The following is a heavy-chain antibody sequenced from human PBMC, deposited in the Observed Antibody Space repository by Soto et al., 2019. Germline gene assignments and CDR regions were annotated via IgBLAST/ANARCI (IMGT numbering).Heavy chain of an antibody. V-gene: IGHV4-4*07. CDR3: ARDDGYYYDGLDI. CDR1: GGSISGYH. D-gene: IGHD3-22*01. CDR2: MHTGGTT. Sequence: QVQLQESGPGLVKPSETLSLTCTVSGGSISGYHWSWIRQPAGKGLDWIGRMHTGGTTGYNPSLKSRVTMPVDTSKKQFFLKLSSVTAADTAVYYCARDDGYYYDGLDIWGKGTKVTVS. J-gene: IGHJ3*02.